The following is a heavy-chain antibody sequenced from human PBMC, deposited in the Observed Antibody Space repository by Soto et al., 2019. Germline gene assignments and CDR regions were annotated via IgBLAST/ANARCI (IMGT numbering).Heavy chain of an antibody. CDR2: MSPNSGAT. CDR3: ARGVDAGVDV. V-gene: IGHV1-8*01. D-gene: IGHD1-1*01. J-gene: IGHJ6*02. Sequence: QVQLVQSGAEVTKPGASVKVSCKASGYTFTSYDINWVRQATGQGLEWMGWMSPNSGATGYAPKFQGRVTMTRDTSISTAYMELSNLRSDDTAIYYCARGVDAGVDVWGQGTTVTVSS. CDR1: GYTFTSYD.